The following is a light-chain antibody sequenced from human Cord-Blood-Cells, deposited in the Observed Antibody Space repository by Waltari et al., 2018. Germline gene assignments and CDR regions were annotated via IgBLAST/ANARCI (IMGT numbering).Light chain of an antibody. J-gene: IGLJ3*02. CDR3: SSYTSSSTWV. V-gene: IGLV2-14*01. CDR1: SSDVGGYNC. CDR2: DVS. Sequence: QSALTQPASVSVSPGQSITISCTGTSSDVGGYNCVSWYQQHPGKAPKLMIYDVSKRPSGVSNRFSGSKSGNTASLTISGLQAEDEADYYCSSYTSSSTWVFGGGTKLTVL.